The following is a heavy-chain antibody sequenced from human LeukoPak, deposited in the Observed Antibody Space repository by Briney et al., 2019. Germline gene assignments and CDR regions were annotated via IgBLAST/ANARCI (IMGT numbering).Heavy chain of an antibody. CDR1: GGSFSGYY. D-gene: IGHD4-17*01. V-gene: IGHV4-34*01. J-gene: IGHJ4*02. CDR2: INHSGST. Sequence: PSETPSLTCAVYGGSFSGYYWSWIRQPPGKGLEWIGEINHSGSTNYNPSLKSRVTISVDTSKNQFPLKLSSVTAADTAVYYCARLHDYGADWGQGTLVTVSS. CDR3: ARLHDYGAD.